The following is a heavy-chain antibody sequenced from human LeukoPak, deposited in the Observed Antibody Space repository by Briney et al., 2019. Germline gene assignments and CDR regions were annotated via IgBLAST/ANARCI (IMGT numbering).Heavy chain of an antibody. V-gene: IGHV1-18*01. D-gene: IGHD2-21*01. Sequence: ASVKVSCKAIGYSFTRYGISWVRQAPGQGLEWMGWISAYNGNTNYAQKLQGRVTMTTGTSTSTAYMELRSLRSDDTAVYYCARVNIVVVLDAFDIWGQGTMVTVSS. J-gene: IGHJ3*02. CDR2: ISAYNGNT. CDR3: ARVNIVVVLDAFDI. CDR1: GYSFTRYG.